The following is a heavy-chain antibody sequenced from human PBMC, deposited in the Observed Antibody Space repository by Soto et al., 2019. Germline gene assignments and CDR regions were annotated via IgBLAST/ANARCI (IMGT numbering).Heavy chain of an antibody. CDR3: ARGRRLLRYFDWSTIPLDY. J-gene: IGHJ4*02. V-gene: IGHV4-61*01. CDR2: IYYSGST. CDR1: GGSVSSGSYY. Sequence: PSETLSLTCTVSGGSVSSGSYYWSWIRQPPGKGLEWIGYIYYSGSTNYNPSLKSRVTISVDTSKNQFSLKLSSVTAVDTAAYYCARGRRLLRYFDWSTIPLDYWGQGTLVTVS. D-gene: IGHD3-9*01.